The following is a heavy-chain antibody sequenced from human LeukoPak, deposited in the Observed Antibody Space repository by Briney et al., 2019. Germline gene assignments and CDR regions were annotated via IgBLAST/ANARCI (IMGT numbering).Heavy chain of an antibody. D-gene: IGHD6-13*01. CDR3: AKVGYSSTWNADFDY. CDR1: RFTFSSYA. V-gene: IGHV3-23*01. Sequence: GGSLRLSCAASRFTFSSYAMSWVRQAPGKGLEWVSAISGSGVITYYADSVKGRFTMSRDNSKNTLYLQMNSLRAEDTAVYYCAKVGYSSTWNADFDYWGQGTLVIVSS. J-gene: IGHJ4*02. CDR2: ISGSGVIT.